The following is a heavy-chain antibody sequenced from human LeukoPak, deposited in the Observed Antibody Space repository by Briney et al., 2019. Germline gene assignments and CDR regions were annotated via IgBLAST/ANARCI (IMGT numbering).Heavy chain of an antibody. Sequence: GGSLRLSCAASGFTFTSYAMSWVRQAPGRGLEWVSGIGGSGISTSYADSVKGRFTISRDNSKNILYLQMKSLRAGDTAVYYCAKEDDFLTGPSDSWGQGVLVTVSS. CDR2: IGGSGIST. D-gene: IGHD3-9*01. CDR3: AKEDDFLTGPSDS. V-gene: IGHV3-23*01. J-gene: IGHJ4*02. CDR1: GFTFTSYA.